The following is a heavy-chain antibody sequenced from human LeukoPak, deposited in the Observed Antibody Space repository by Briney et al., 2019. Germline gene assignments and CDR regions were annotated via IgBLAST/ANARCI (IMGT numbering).Heavy chain of an antibody. V-gene: IGHV3-30*18. CDR2: ISYDGRIT. CDR1: GFTFSSYG. CDR3: AKSYDILTGYTGVDY. Sequence: GRSLRLSCAASGFTFSSYGMHWVRQAPGKGLEWVAVISYDGRITYYADSVKGRFTISRDNSKNTQYLQMNSLRAEDTAAYYCAKSYDILTGYTGVDYWGQGTLVTVSS. D-gene: IGHD3-9*01. J-gene: IGHJ4*02.